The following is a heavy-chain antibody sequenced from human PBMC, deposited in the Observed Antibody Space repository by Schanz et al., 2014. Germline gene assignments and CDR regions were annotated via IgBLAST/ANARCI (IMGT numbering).Heavy chain of an antibody. CDR3: AKDLYNYGSFDS. D-gene: IGHD3-16*01. J-gene: IGHJ5*01. Sequence: VQLVESGGGVVQPGGSLRLSCVASGFTFFGSFAMSWVRQAPGKGLEWVSGMSGSGSTADYADSVKGRFTISRDNSRKTLYLQMNSLRADDTAVYYCAKDLYNYGSFDSWGQGTLVTVSA. V-gene: IGHV3-23*04. CDR2: MSGSGSTA. CDR1: GFTFFGSFA.